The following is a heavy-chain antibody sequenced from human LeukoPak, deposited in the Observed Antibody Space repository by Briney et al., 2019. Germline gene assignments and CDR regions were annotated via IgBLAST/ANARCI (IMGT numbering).Heavy chain of an antibody. D-gene: IGHD3-10*01. J-gene: IGHJ4*02. CDR1: GYTFTDHD. V-gene: IGHV1-8*01. CDR3: TRGSTSGSYRAD. CDR2: MNPNTGNT. Sequence: GASVKVSCKASGYTFTDHDINWVRQANGQGLEWMGWMNPNTGNTGYAQEFQGRVTMTRDTSITTAYMELNMLRSDDTAVYYCTRGSTSGSYRADWGQGTLVTVSS.